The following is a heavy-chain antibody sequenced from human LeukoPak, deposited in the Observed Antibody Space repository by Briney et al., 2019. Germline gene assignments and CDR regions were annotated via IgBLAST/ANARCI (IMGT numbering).Heavy chain of an antibody. Sequence: GGSLRLSCAASGFVFNQHGMSWVRQGPGKGLEWVASLSWNSGSTTYADSVKGRFTISRDNAKNSLYLQMNSLRAEDTAVYYCARDIVVVTAILDYWGQGTLVTVSS. CDR3: ARDIVVVTAILDY. V-gene: IGHV3-20*04. CDR2: LSWNSGST. D-gene: IGHD2-21*02. J-gene: IGHJ4*02. CDR1: GFVFNQHG.